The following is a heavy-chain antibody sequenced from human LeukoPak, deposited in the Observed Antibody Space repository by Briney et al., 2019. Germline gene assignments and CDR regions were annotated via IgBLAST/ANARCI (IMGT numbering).Heavy chain of an antibody. Sequence: ASVKVSCKASGYTFTGYYMHWVRQAPGQGLEWMGWINPNSGGTNFAHKFQDRVTMTGDTSISTAYMELSRLRSDDTAVYYCARGAFSSSSGYKYYYMDVWGKGTTVTVSS. V-gene: IGHV1-2*02. CDR1: GYTFTGYY. CDR2: INPNSGGT. J-gene: IGHJ6*03. CDR3: ARGAFSSSSGYKYYYMDV. D-gene: IGHD6-6*01.